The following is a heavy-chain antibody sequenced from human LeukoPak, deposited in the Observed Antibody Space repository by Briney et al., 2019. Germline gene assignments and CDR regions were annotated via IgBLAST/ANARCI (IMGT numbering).Heavy chain of an antibody. V-gene: IGHV1-2*02. CDR3: ARTLENYYYYGMDV. J-gene: IGHJ6*02. Sequence: ASVKVSCKASGYTFTGYYMHWVRQAPGQGLEWMGWINPNSGGTNYAQKFQGRVTMTRDTSISTAYMELSRLRSDDTAVYYCARTLENYYYYGMDVWGQGTTVTVSS. CDR2: INPNSGGT. D-gene: IGHD3-3*01. CDR1: GYTFTGYY.